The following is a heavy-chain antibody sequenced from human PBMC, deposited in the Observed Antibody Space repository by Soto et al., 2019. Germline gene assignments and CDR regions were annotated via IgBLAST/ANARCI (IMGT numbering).Heavy chain of an antibody. Sequence: GESLKISCTASGFTFGDYAMSWVHQAPGKGLEWVGFIRSKAYGGTTEYAASVKGRFTISRDDSKSIAYLQMNSLKTEDTAVYYCTRVRAGGTDSYYYYMDVWGKGTTVTVSS. CDR1: GFTFGDYA. CDR2: IRSKAYGGTT. D-gene: IGHD2-8*02. J-gene: IGHJ6*03. V-gene: IGHV3-49*04. CDR3: TRVRAGGTDSYYYYMDV.